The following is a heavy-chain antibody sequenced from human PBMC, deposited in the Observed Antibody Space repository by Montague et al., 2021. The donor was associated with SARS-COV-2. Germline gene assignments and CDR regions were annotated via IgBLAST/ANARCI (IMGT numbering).Heavy chain of an antibody. D-gene: IGHD2-15*01. Sequence: SETLSLTCSVSGEPISGFFWNWIRQPAGKGLGWIGRIYASGGTDYNHSLESRVTMSVDTSKNQFSLKVNSVTAADTAMYYCERGVVAAPAVVDYWGRGTLVTVSS. CDR1: GEPISGFF. J-gene: IGHJ4*02. CDR3: ERGVVAAPAVVDY. V-gene: IGHV4-4*07. CDR2: IYASGGT.